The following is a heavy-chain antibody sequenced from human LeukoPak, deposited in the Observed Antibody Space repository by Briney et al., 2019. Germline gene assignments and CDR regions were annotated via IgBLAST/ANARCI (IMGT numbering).Heavy chain of an antibody. CDR2: IYPGDSDV. CDR3: ARQGVYRDFDY. CDR1: GYTFTSYW. Sequence: GESLKISCMGSGYTFTSYWIAWVRQVPGKGLEWMGIIYPGDSDVRYSPSFQGQVTISADKSLSTAYLQWSSLQASDTAMYYCARQGVYRDFDYWGQGTLVTVSS. V-gene: IGHV5-51*01. D-gene: IGHD4-11*01. J-gene: IGHJ4*02.